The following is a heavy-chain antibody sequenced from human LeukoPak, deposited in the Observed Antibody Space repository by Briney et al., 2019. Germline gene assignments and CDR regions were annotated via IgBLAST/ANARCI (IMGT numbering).Heavy chain of an antibody. CDR3: ARSVGRGVYYDSSGYLDY. CDR1: GGSISSGDYY. Sequence: MPSQTLSLTCTVSGGSISSGDYYWSWIRQPPGKGLEWIGYIYYSGSTYYNPSLKSRVTISVDTSKNQFSLKLSSVTAADTAVYYCARSVGRGVYYDSSGYLDYWGQGTLVTVSS. V-gene: IGHV4-30-4*08. J-gene: IGHJ4*02. D-gene: IGHD3-22*01. CDR2: IYYSGST.